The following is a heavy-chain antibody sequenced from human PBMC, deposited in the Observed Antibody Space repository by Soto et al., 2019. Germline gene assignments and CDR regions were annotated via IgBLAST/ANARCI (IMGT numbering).Heavy chain of an antibody. CDR2: IYYTGNN. CDR1: GDSISSLHYY. D-gene: IGHD3-22*01. V-gene: IGHV4-30-4*01. CDR3: AREPKQNYDSSPWNGGFDS. Sequence: QVHLQESGPGLVKPSQTLSLSCSVSGDSISSLHYYWTWIRQPPGKGLEWVGYIYYTGNNFYNPALTSRFAMSVDPSTNQFALKLASVTDAATAVYFCAREPKQNYDSSPWNGGFDSWGPGTLVTVSS. J-gene: IGHJ4*02.